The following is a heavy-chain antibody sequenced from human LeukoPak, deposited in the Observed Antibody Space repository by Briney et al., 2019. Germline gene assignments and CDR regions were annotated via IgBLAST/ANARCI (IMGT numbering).Heavy chain of an antibody. CDR2: IWYDGSNK. CDR1: GFTFSSYG. Sequence: PGGSLRLSCAASGFTFSSYGMHWVRQAPGKGLEWVAVIWYDGSNKYYADSVKGRFTISRDTSKNTLYLQMNSLRAEDTAVYYCARDAAVAGLDYWGQGTLVTVSS. D-gene: IGHD6-19*01. J-gene: IGHJ4*02. CDR3: ARDAAVAGLDY. V-gene: IGHV3-33*01.